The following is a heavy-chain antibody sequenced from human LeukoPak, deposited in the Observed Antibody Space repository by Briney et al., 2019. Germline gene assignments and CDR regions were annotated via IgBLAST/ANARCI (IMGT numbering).Heavy chain of an antibody. Sequence: SGGSLRLSCAASGFIFSHNWMSWVRQVPGKRLEWVANLKPDGSDKYYVDSVKGRFTISRDNAKNSLYLQMDSLRAEDTAVYYCASELQWSFYYWGQGTLVTVSS. J-gene: IGHJ4*02. V-gene: IGHV3-7*04. CDR2: LKPDGSDK. CDR1: GFIFSHNW. CDR3: ASELQWSFYY. D-gene: IGHD2-15*01.